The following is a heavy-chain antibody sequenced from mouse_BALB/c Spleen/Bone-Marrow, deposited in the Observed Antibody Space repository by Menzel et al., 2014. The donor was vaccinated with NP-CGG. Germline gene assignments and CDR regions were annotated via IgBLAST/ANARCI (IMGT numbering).Heavy chain of an antibody. CDR2: IDPSDSET. D-gene: IGHD2-1*01. J-gene: IGHJ3*01. V-gene: IGHV1-69*02. CDR1: GYTFTRYW. CDR3: ARSGGNYVAWFVY. Sequence: QVQLQQPGAEVVKPGAPVKLSCKASGYTFTRYWMHWVRQRPGRGLEWIGKIDPSDSETHYNHEFKDKATLTVDKSSSTAYIQLSSLTSEDSAAYFCARSGGNYVAWFVYWGQGTLVTVSP.